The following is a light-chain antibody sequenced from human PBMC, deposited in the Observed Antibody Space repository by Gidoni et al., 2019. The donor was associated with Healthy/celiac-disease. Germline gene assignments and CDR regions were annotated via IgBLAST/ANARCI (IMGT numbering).Light chain of an antibody. CDR2: DAS. J-gene: IGKJ1*01. CDR3: QQYNSYPWT. CDR1: QSISSW. Sequence: IQMTKSPSTRSASVGDRVTITCRASQSISSWLAWYQQKPGKAPKLLIYDASSLESGVPSRFSGSGSGTEFTLTISSLQPDDFATYYCQQYNSYPWTFXXXTKVEIK. V-gene: IGKV1-5*01.